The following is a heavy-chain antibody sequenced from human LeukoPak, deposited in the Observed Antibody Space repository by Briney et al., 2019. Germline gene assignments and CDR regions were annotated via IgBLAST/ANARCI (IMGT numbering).Heavy chain of an antibody. J-gene: IGHJ5*02. D-gene: IGHD3-3*01. V-gene: IGHV4-34*01. CDR1: GGSFSGYY. Sequence: SETLSLTCVVYGGSFSGYYWSWIRQPPGKGLEWIGEINHSGSTNYNPSLKSRVTISVDTSKNQFSLKLSSVTAADTAVYYCARQYLRFLEWLLPTNNWFDPWGQGTLVTVSS. CDR2: INHSGST. CDR3: ARQYLRFLEWLLPTNNWFDP.